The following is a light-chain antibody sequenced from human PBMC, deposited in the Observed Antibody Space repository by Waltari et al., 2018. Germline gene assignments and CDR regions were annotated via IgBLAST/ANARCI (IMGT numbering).Light chain of an antibody. Sequence: EIVLTQSPEFQSVTPEEKVTITCRASQSIGSRLHWYQQKPNQSPKLLIKYASQSISGVPSRFSGSGSGTDVTLTINSLEAEDAAVYYCHQIASLPRTFGPGTKVEIK. V-gene: IGKV6D-21*02. J-gene: IGKJ1*01. CDR1: QSIGSR. CDR2: YAS. CDR3: HQIASLPRT.